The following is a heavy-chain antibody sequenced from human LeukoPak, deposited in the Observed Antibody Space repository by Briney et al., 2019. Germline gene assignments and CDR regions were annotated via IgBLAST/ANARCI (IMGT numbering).Heavy chain of an antibody. CDR1: GFTVSNSY. CDR3: AKDRIDNTVDQ. V-gene: IGHV3-66*01. D-gene: IGHD2-21*01. Sequence: GGSLRLSCVASGFTVSNSYMSWVRQAPGKGLEWVSVIYSAGSTYYADSVKGRFTISRDISKNTLYLQMNGLRAEDTAMYHCAKDRIDNTVDQWGQGTLVTVSS. J-gene: IGHJ4*02. CDR2: IYSAGST.